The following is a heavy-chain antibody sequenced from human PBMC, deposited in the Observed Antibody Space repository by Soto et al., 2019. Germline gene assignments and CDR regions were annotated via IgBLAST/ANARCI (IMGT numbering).Heavy chain of an antibody. D-gene: IGHD3-9*01. V-gene: IGHV4-39*02. CDR1: GGSISSSSYY. CDR2: IYYSGST. CDR3: AGDTYYDILTGYSSYYYYGMDV. Sequence: PSETLSLTCTVSGGSISSSSYYWGWIRQPPGKGLEWIGSIYYSGSTYYNPSLKSRVTISVDTSKNQFSLKLSSVTAADTAVYYCAGDTYYDILTGYSSYYYYGMDVWAQGTTVTVSS. J-gene: IGHJ6*02.